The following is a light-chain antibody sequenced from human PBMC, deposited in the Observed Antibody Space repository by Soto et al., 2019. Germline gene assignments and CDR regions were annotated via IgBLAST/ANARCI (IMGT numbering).Light chain of an antibody. CDR1: QGISTY. V-gene: IGKV1-9*01. CDR3: QQANSFPLT. CDR2: DAS. J-gene: IGKJ4*01. Sequence: DIQLTQSPSFLSASVGDRVTITCRASQGISTYLAWYQQKLGKAPKLLIYDASTLQSGVPSRFSGSRSGTDFTLTISSLQPEDFATYYCQQANSFPLTFGGGTKVDIK.